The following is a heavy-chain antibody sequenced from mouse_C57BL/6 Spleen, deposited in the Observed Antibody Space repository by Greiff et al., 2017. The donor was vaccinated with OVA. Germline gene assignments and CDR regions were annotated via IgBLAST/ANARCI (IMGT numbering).Heavy chain of an antibody. J-gene: IGHJ2*01. CDR3: ARLWGNLGFDD. CDR1: GFTFSSYT. CDR2: ISGGGGNT. D-gene: IGHD4-1*01. V-gene: IGHV5-9*01. Sequence: EVKVVESGGGLVKPGGSLKLSCAASGFTFSSYTMSWVRQTPEKRLEWVATISGGGGNTYYPDSVKGRFTISRDNAKNTLYLQMSSLRSEDTALYYCARLWGNLGFDDWGQGTTLTVSS.